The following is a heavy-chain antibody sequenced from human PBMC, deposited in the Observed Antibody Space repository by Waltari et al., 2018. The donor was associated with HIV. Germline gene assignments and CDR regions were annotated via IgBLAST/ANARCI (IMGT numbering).Heavy chain of an antibody. Sequence: QVQLQESGPGLVKPSQTLSLTCTVSGGSISSGGYYWSWIRQHPGKGLEWIGYIYYSGSTYYNPSLKSRVTISVDTSKNQFSLKLSSVTAADTAVYYCARAVATASVSYYYYGMDVWGQGTTVTVSS. CDR1: GGSISSGGYY. CDR3: ARAVATASVSYYYYGMDV. V-gene: IGHV4-31*03. CDR2: IYYSGST. D-gene: IGHD5-12*01. J-gene: IGHJ6*02.